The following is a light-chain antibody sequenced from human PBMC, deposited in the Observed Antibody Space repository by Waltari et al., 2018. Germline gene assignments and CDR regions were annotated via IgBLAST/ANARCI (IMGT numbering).Light chain of an antibody. CDR1: QSVSSN. J-gene: IGKJ2*01. CDR3: QQYNKWPPAYT. CDR2: GAS. Sequence: EIVMTQSPATLSVSPGERATLSCRASQSVSSNLAWYQQKPGQAPRRLIYGASSRATGIPARFSGSGSGTEFTLTISSLQSEDFAIYYCQQYNKWPPAYTFGQGTKLEIK. V-gene: IGKV3-15*01.